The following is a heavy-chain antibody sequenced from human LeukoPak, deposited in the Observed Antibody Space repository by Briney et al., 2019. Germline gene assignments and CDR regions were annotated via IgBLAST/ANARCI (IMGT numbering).Heavy chain of an antibody. D-gene: IGHD6-19*01. Sequence: ASVKVSCKASGYTFTSYAMNWVRQAPGQGLEWMGWINGNSGDTNYAQRFEGRVTMTTETSISTAYMEVSSLTSDDTAFYFCARSTSGRRTRFDPWGQGSLVTVSS. CDR2: INGNSGDT. CDR3: ARSTSGRRTRFDP. CDR1: GYTFTSYA. J-gene: IGHJ5*02. V-gene: IGHV1-2*02.